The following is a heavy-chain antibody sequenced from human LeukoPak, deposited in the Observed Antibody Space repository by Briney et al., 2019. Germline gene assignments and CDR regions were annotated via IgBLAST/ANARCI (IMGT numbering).Heavy chain of an antibody. Sequence: QSGGSLRLSCAASGFTFSSYAMSWVRQAPGKGLEWVSIISLDGSTEFYADSVKGRFTISRDTASNTMHLEMNNLRTEDTAVYYCMRDYMGWFDPWGQGTLVTVSS. CDR3: MRDYMGWFDP. CDR1: GFTFSSYA. J-gene: IGHJ5*02. V-gene: IGHV3-30-3*01. D-gene: IGHD3-10*01. CDR2: ISLDGSTE.